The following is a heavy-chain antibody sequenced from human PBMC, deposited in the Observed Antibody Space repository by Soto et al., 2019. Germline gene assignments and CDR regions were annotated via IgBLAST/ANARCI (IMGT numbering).Heavy chain of an antibody. CDR1: GGPVSSSSYY. V-gene: IGHV4-39*01. Sequence: PSETLSLTCTVSGGPVSSSSYYWGWVRQPPGKGLEWIGRVYYSGSTYYHPSLERRVPLSVDKSKNQFSLKLKSLSAADPAGYFCGRREGLAIISYYFDYWGQGALVTVSS. D-gene: IGHD3-9*01. J-gene: IGHJ4*02. CDR3: GRREGLAIISYYFDY. CDR2: VYYSGST.